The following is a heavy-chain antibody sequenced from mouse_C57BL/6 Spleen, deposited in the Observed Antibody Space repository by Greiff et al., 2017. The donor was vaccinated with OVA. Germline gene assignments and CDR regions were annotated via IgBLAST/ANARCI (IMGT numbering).Heavy chain of an antibody. CDR3: ARDYGSSSWFAY. J-gene: IGHJ3*01. D-gene: IGHD1-1*01. CDR2: IDPSDSET. V-gene: IGHV1-52*01. CDR1: GYTFTSYW. Sequence: QVQLQQPGAELVRPGSSVKLSCKASGYTFTSYWMHWVKQRPIQGLEWIGNIDPSDSETHSNQKFKDKATLTVDKSSSTAYMQLSSLTSEDSAVYYCARDYGSSSWFAYWGQGTLVTVSA.